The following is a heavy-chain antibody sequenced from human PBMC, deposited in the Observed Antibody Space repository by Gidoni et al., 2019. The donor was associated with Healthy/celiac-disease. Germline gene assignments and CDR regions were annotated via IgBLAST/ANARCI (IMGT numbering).Heavy chain of an antibody. J-gene: IGHJ5*02. Sequence: EVQLLESGGGLVQPGGSLRLSCAASGFTFSSYAMSWVRQAPGKGLEWVSAISGSGGSTYYADSVKGRFTISRDNSKNTLYLQMNSLRAEDTAVYYCAKDRGVRYFDWLGWFDPWGQGTLVTVSS. CDR3: AKDRGVRYFDWLGWFDP. CDR2: ISGSGGST. CDR1: GFTFSSYA. V-gene: IGHV3-23*01. D-gene: IGHD3-9*01.